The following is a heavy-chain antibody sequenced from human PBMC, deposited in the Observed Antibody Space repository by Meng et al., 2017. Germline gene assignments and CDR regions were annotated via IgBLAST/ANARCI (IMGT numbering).Heavy chain of an antibody. J-gene: IGHJ6*02. V-gene: IGHV7-4-1*02. CDR1: GYTFSSYA. CDR2: INTNTGNP. CDR3: ARVGGSHYYGSGSYLHYYYYYGMDV. Sequence: ASVKVSCKAYGYTFSSYAMKWVRQAPGQGLEWMGWINTNTGNPTYAQGFTGRFVFSLDTSVSTAYLQISSLKAEDTAVYYCARVGGSHYYGSGSYLHYYYYYGMDVWGQGTTVTVSS. D-gene: IGHD3-10*01.